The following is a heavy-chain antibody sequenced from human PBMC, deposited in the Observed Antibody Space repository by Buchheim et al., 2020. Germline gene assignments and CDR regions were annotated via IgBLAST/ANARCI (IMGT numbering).Heavy chain of an antibody. CDR1: GFTFSSYG. CDR3: VRDRYCSSTSCWIEYFQH. J-gene: IGHJ1*01. D-gene: IGHD2-2*01. V-gene: IGHV3-33*01. CDR2: IRYDGSNK. Sequence: QVQLVESGGGVVQPGRSLRLSCAASGFTFSSYGMHWVRQAPGKGLEWVAVIRYDGSNKYYADSVKGRFTISRDNSKNTLYLQMNSLRAEDTAVYYCVRDRYCSSTSCWIEYFQHWGQGTL.